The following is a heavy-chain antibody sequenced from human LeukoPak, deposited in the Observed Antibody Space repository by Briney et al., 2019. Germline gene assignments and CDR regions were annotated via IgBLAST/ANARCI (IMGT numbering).Heavy chain of an antibody. V-gene: IGHV4-59*12. CDR2: IYYSGST. CDR3: ARDRRDYAVDY. Sequence: SETLSLTCTVSGGSISNFYWSWIRQPPGKGLEWIGNIYYSGSTNNNPSLKSRVTISVDTSKNQFSLKLSSVTAADTAVYYCARDRRDYAVDYWGQGTLVTVSS. J-gene: IGHJ4*02. CDR1: GGSISNFY. D-gene: IGHD4-17*01.